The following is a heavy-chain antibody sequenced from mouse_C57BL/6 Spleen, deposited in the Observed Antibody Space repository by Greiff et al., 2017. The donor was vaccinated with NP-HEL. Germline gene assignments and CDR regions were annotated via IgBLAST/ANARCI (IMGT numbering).Heavy chain of an antibody. CDR3: AREGNLYYFDY. J-gene: IGHJ2*01. CDR1: GFTFSSYG. V-gene: IGHV5-6*01. Sequence: VHLVESGGDLVKPGGSLKLSCAASGFTFSSYGMSWVRQPPDKRLAWVATINSGGSYTYYPYNVTGRFTISRDNAKNTLYLQMRSLKSEDTAMYYWAREGNLYYFDYWGQGTTLTVSS. CDR2: INSGGSYT.